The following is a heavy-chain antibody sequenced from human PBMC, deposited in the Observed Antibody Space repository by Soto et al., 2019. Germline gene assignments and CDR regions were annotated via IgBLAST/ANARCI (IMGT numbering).Heavy chain of an antibody. CDR1: GFTFTRSA. J-gene: IGHJ3*02. CDR3: AAMATISSGAFDI. CDR2: IVVGSGNT. V-gene: IGHV1-58*01. Sequence: GASVKVSFKASGFTFTRSAVQWLRQARGQRLEWIGWIVVGSGNTDYAQKFQERVTITRDMSTSTAYMELSSLRSEDTAVYYCAAMATISSGAFDIWGQGTMVTVSS.